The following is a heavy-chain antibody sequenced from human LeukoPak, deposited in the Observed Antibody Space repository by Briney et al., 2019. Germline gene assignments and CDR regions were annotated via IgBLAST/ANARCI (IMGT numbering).Heavy chain of an antibody. CDR1: GFTFSSYS. Sequence: GGSLRLSCAASGFTFSSYSMNWVRQAPGKGLEWVSYISSSSNTIYYADSVKGRFTISRDNAKNSLFLQMNSLRDEDTSVYYCARVLSQASGSGSYLYWGPGTLVTVSS. J-gene: IGHJ4*02. CDR2: ISSSSNTI. V-gene: IGHV3-48*02. D-gene: IGHD3-10*01. CDR3: ARVLSQASGSGSYLY.